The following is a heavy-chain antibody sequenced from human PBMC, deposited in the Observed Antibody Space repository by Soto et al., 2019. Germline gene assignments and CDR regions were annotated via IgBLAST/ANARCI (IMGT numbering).Heavy chain of an antibody. CDR3: ARARLYGAGVIDV. Sequence: QVQLVESGGGVVQPGRSLRLSCAASGFTFSSYGMHWVRQAPGKGLEWVAVISSDGSDKYYADSVKGRFTISRDNSKNTLYVQLNRMRADDTALYYCARARLYGAGVIDVWGQGTTVTVSS. J-gene: IGHJ6*02. V-gene: IGHV3-30-3*01. D-gene: IGHD3-10*01. CDR2: ISSDGSDK. CDR1: GFTFSSYG.